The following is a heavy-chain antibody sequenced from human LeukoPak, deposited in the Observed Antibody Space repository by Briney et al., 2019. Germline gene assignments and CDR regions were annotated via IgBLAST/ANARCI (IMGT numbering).Heavy chain of an antibody. Sequence: GGSLRLSCTASGFAFSNYAMNWVRQAPGKGLEWVSLISTSDNTHYADSVKGRFTISRDISKNTLYLQMNSLRAEDTAVYYCAKDLDSTGYFYGGDNWGQGTLVTVSS. V-gene: IGHV3-23*01. CDR3: AKDLDSTGYFYGGDN. CDR2: ISTSDNT. CDR1: GFAFSNYA. D-gene: IGHD3-22*01. J-gene: IGHJ4*02.